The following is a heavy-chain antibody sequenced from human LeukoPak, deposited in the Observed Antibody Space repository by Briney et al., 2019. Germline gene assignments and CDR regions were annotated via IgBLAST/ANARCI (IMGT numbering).Heavy chain of an antibody. CDR2: IRYDGSNQ. Sequence: GGSLRLSCAASGFTFSSYGMHWVRQAPGKGLEWVAFIRYDGSNQYYADSVKGRFTISRDNAKNSLYLQMNNLRAEDTAVYYCARDTAGDLDNWGQGTWSPSPQ. CDR1: GFTFSSYG. J-gene: IGHJ4*02. V-gene: IGHV3-30*02. CDR3: ARDTAGDLDN. D-gene: IGHD4-17*01.